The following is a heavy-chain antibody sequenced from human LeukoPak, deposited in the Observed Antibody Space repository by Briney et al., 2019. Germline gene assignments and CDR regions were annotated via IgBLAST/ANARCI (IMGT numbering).Heavy chain of an antibody. CDR1: GFTFSGYS. Sequence: KAGGSLRLSCAASGFTFSGYSMNWVRQAPGKGLEWISYISAGGSLIYYADSVKGRFTISRDNSKNTLYLQMNSLRAEDTAVYYCAKGSNERHLYYFDYWGQGTLVTVSS. CDR2: ISAGGSLI. CDR3: AKGSNERHLYYFDY. V-gene: IGHV3-21*05. D-gene: IGHD1-1*01. J-gene: IGHJ4*02.